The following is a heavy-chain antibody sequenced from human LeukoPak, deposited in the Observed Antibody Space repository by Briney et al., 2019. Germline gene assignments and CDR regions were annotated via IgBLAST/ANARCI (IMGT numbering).Heavy chain of an antibody. J-gene: IGHJ6*03. V-gene: IGHV1-2*02. D-gene: IGHD3-3*01. Sequence: GASVKVSCKPSGYTFIHHYIHWVRQAPGQGLEWMGWINPNSDDTNYAEKFQGRVTMTRDTSISTAYMELSRLRSDDTAVYYCARFQLHDFWSGYFEGYYYYYMDVWGKGTTVTVSS. CDR2: INPNSDDT. CDR3: ARFQLHDFWSGYFEGYYYYYMDV. CDR1: GYTFIHHY.